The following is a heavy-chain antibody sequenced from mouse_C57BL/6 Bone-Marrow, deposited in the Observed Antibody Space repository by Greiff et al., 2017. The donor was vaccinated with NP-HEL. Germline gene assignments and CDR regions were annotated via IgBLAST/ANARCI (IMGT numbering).Heavy chain of an antibody. V-gene: IGHV2-2*01. D-gene: IGHD2-12*01. CDR1: GFSLTSYG. CDR2: IWSGGST. CDR3: ARKGAYYSEGYFDV. Sequence: VQVVESGPGLVQPSQSLSITCTVSGFSLTSYGVHWVRQSPGKGLEWLGVIWSGGSTDYNAAFISRLSISKDNSKSQVFFKMNSLQADDTAIYYCARKGAYYSEGYFDVWGTGTTVTVSS. J-gene: IGHJ1*03.